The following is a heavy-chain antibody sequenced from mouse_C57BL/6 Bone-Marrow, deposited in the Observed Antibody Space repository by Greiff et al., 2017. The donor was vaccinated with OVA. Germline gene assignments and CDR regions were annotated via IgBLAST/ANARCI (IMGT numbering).Heavy chain of an antibody. Sequence: QVQLQQPGAELVKPGASVKMSCKASGYTFTSYWITWVKQRPGQGLEWIGDIYPGSGSTNYNEKFKSKATLTVDKYSSTAYMQLSSLTSEDSAICYSAGEGSPWFAYWGKGTLVTVSA. CDR2: IYPGSGST. J-gene: IGHJ3*01. CDR3: AGEGSPWFAY. CDR1: GYTFTSYW. D-gene: IGHD1-1*02. V-gene: IGHV1-55*01.